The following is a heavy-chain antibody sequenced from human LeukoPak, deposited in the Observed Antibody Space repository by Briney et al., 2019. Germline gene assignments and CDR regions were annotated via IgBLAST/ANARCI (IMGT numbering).Heavy chain of an antibody. J-gene: IGHJ1*01. CDR3: ARERGYYDNSGYLPTTYFQH. D-gene: IGHD3-22*01. CDR2: IKQDGSEK. CDR1: GFTFSVYW. Sequence: GGSLRLSCAASGFTFSVYWMGWVRQAPGKGMEWVANIKQDGSEKYYVDSVKGRFTISRDNAKSSLFLQLNSLRAEDTAVYYCARERGYYDNSGYLPTTYFQHWGQGTLVTVSS. V-gene: IGHV3-7*01.